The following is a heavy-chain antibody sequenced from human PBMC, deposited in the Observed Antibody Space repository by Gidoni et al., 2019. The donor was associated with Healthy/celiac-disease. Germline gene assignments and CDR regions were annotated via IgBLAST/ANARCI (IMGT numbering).Heavy chain of an antibody. J-gene: IGHJ5*02. D-gene: IGHD6-13*01. CDR1: VYTFTRSA. V-gene: IGHV7-4-1*02. Sequence: QVQLVQSGSELKKPGPSVKVSCKASVYTFTRSAMNWVRQAPGQGLEWMGWINTNTGNPTYAQGFTGRFVFSLDTSVSTAYLQISSLKAEDTAVYYCARDLKQQLVKYNWFDPWGQGTLVTVSS. CDR2: INTNTGNP. CDR3: ARDLKQQLVKYNWFDP.